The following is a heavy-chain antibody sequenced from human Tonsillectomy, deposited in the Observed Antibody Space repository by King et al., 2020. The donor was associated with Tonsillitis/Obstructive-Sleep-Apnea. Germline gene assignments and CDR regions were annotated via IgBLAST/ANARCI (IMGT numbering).Heavy chain of an antibody. Sequence: VQLVESGGGLVQPGRSLRLSCAASGITFDDYAMHWVRQAPGKGLEWVSGISWNSGSIGYADSVKGRFTISRDNAKNSLYLQMNSLRAEDTALYYCAKDGLESRYYCDYYMDVWGKGTTVTVSS. CDR3: AKDGLESRYYCDYYMDV. D-gene: IGHD3-3*01. J-gene: IGHJ6*03. CDR2: ISWNSGSI. V-gene: IGHV3-9*01. CDR1: GITFDDYA.